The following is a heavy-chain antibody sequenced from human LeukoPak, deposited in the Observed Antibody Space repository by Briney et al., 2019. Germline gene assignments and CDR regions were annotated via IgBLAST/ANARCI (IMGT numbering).Heavy chain of an antibody. D-gene: IGHD6-13*01. CDR3: ATGVHSGSWVEFGYYYGLGV. Sequence: GESLKISCKGSGYSFTSYWIGWVRQMPGKGLEWMGIIYPGDSDTRYSPSFQGQVTMSADKSISTAYLQWTSLKASDTAMYYCATGVHSGSWVEFGYYYGLGVWGQGTTVTVS. V-gene: IGHV5-51*01. CDR2: IYPGDSDT. J-gene: IGHJ6*02. CDR1: GYSFTSYW.